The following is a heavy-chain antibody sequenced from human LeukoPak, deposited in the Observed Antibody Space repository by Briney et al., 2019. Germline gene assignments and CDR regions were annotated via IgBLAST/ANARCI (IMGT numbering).Heavy chain of an antibody. V-gene: IGHV5-51*01. CDR1: GYSFTSYW. CDR3: ARHVTGSRHLDY. D-gene: IGHD2-21*02. CDR2: IYPDNSDT. J-gene: IGHJ4*02. Sequence: GESLQISCRGSGYSFTSYWIGWVRQLPGKGLEWMGIIYPDNSDTRYSPSFQGQVTISADKSISTAYLQWSSLKASDTAMYYCARHVTGSRHLDYWGQGTLVSVPS.